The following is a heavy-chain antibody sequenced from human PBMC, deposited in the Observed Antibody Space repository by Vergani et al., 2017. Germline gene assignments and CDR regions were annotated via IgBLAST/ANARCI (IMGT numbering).Heavy chain of an antibody. V-gene: IGHV3-23*01. J-gene: IGHJ4*02. CDR3: AGPQGTSAYYYGGFDY. Sequence: EVHLLESGGGLVQSGGSLRLSCAASGFTFSTYAMTWVRQAPGKGLEWDSTISSDGGSTYYADSVKGRFTISRDNSKNTLSLQMNSLTAEDTAIYYCAGPQGTSAYYYGGFDYWGQGILVTVSS. D-gene: IGHD3-22*01. CDR1: GFTFSTYA. CDR2: ISSDGGST.